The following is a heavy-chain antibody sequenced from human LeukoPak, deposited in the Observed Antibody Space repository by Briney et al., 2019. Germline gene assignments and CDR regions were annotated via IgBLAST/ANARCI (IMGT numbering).Heavy chain of an antibody. J-gene: IGHJ5*02. Sequence: GGPLSLSCAVSGFTFSSYAMSEAPEAPGKRRVWVSALCDCGRSTYYADSVKGRFTISRDNSKNTLYLQMNSLRAEDTTVYYCAKDGGSWGVGEWFDPWGQGTLVTVSS. CDR3: AKDGGSWGVGEWFDP. CDR2: LCDCGRST. CDR1: GFTFSSYA. D-gene: IGHD6-13*01. V-gene: IGHV3-23*01.